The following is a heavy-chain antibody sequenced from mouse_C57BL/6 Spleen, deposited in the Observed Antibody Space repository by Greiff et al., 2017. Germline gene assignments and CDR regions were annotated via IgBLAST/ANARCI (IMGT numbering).Heavy chain of an antibody. J-gene: IGHJ2*01. CDR1: GYSFTSYY. V-gene: IGHV1-66*01. Sequence: QVQLQQSGPELVKPGASVKISCKASGYSFTSYYIHWVKQRPGQGLEWIGWIYPGSGNTKYNEKFKGKATLTADKSSSTAYMQLSSLTSEDSAVYYCAGEYEYERGEYWGQGTTLTVSS. CDR2: IYPGSGNT. CDR3: AGEYEYERGEY. D-gene: IGHD2-4*01.